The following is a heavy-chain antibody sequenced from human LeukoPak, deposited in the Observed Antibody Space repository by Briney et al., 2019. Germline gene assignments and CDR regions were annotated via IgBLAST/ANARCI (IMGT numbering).Heavy chain of an antibody. CDR1: GGSISSYY. V-gene: IGHV4-4*07. CDR2: IYTSGST. Sequence: PSETLSLTCTVSGGSISSYYWSWIRQPAGKGLEWIGRIYTSGSTNYNPSLKSRVTMSVDTSKNQFSLKLSSVTAADTAVYYCASTRDRDGYNPYYFDYWGQGTLVTVSS. CDR3: ASTRDRDGYNPYYFDY. J-gene: IGHJ4*02. D-gene: IGHD5-24*01.